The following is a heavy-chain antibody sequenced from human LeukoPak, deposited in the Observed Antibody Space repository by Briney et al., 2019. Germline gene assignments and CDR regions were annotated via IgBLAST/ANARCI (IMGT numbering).Heavy chain of an antibody. CDR2: VSGSGGST. Sequence: HGGSLRLSCAASGFTFSSYAMSWVRQAPGKGLDWVSAVSGSGGSTYYADSVKGRFTISRDNSKNTLYLQMNSLRAEDTAVYYCAKFPPDIVVVPAAFDYWGQGTLVTVSS. D-gene: IGHD2-2*01. CDR3: AKFPPDIVVVPAAFDY. J-gene: IGHJ4*02. CDR1: GFTFSSYA. V-gene: IGHV3-23*01.